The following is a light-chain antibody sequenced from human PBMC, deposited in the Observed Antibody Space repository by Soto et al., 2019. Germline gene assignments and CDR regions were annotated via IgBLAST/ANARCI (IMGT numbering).Light chain of an antibody. CDR2: DAS. CDR1: QSISSW. V-gene: IGKV1-5*01. J-gene: IGKJ2*01. Sequence: DIRMTQSPSTLSASVGDRVTITCRASQSISSWLVWYQQKPGIAPKLLIYDASSLKSGVPSRFSGSGSGTEFTLTISSLQPDDFATYYCQQYNSFSPYTFGQGTKLEIK. CDR3: QQYNSFSPYT.